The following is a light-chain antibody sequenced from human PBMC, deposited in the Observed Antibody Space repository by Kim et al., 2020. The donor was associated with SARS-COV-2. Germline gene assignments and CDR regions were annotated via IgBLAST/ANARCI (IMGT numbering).Light chain of an antibody. CDR1: DSNIGAGSD. V-gene: IGLV1-40*01. CDR3: QTYDRSLKVSV. Sequence: QSVLTQPPSVSGAPGQRVIISCTGADSNIGAGSDVHWYQQLPGAVPRLLIYGNMNRPSGISDRFSASKSGASASLAITVLLAEDEADYYCQTYDRSLKVSVFGGGTQLTVL. CDR2: GNM. J-gene: IGLJ2*01.